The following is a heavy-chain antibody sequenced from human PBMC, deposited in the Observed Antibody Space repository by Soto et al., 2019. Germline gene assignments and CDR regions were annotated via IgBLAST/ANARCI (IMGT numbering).Heavy chain of an antibody. D-gene: IGHD2-8*01. CDR3: ASGLLYATTYFDY. CDR2: IIPVVGTT. CDR1: GDTFTTNS. Sequence: QVQLVQSGAEVKKPGSSVKVSCKASGDTFTTNSLNWVRHAPGQGLEWMGGIIPVVGTTKYAQKYQDRVTITGDKSTNTAYMELSSLRSDDTAVYYCASGLLYATTYFDYWGHGTPVTVSS. J-gene: IGHJ4*01. V-gene: IGHV1-69*06.